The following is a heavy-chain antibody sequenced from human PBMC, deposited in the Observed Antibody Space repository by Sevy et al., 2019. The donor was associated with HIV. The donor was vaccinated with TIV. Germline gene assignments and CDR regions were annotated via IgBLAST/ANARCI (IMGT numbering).Heavy chain of an antibody. CDR1: GGSISSGGYS. J-gene: IGHJ5*02. Sequence: SETLSLTCAVSGGSISSGGYSWSWIRQPPGKGLEWIGYIYHSGSTYYNPSLKSRVTISVDRSKNQFSLKLSSVTAADTAVYYCARVGSGSGSSGGPVRFAPWGQGTLVTVSS. V-gene: IGHV4-30-2*01. D-gene: IGHD3-10*01. CDR2: IYHSGST. CDR3: ARVGSGSGSSGGPVRFAP.